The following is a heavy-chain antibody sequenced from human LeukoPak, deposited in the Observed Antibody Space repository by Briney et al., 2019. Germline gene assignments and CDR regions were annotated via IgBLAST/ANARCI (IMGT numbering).Heavy chain of an antibody. CDR2: ISSSSSYI. J-gene: IGHJ2*01. Sequence: GGSLRLSCAASGFYAMSWVRQAPGKGLEWVSSISSSSSYIYYADSVKGRFTISRDNSKNTLYLQMNSLRAEDTAVYYCARVGSALLLRYFDWSDWYFDLWGRGTLVTVSS. CDR3: ARVGSALLLRYFDWSDWYFDL. D-gene: IGHD3-9*01. V-gene: IGHV3-21*04. CDR1: GFYA.